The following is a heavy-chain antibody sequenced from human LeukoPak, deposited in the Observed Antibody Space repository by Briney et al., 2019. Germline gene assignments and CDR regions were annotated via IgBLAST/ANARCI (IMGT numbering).Heavy chain of an antibody. V-gene: IGHV3-21*01. CDR3: ARGGFGEAYYYYYYMDV. Sequence: GGSLRLSCAASGFTFSSYSMNWVRQAPGKGLEWVSFISTSSSYIYYADSVKGRFTISRDNAKNSLYLQMNTLRAEDTAVYYCARGGFGEAYYYYYYMDVWGKGTTVTVSS. D-gene: IGHD3-10*01. J-gene: IGHJ6*03. CDR1: GFTFSSYS. CDR2: ISTSSSYI.